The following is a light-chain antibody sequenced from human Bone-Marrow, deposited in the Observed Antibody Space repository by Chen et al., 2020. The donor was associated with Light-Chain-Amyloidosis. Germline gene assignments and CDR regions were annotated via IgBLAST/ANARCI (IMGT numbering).Light chain of an antibody. CDR1: SRDVGGDNH. Sequence: QSALTQPASVSGSPGQSITISCTGTSRDVGGDNHVSWYQQHPDKAPKLMIYEVTNRPSWVPDRFSGSKSDNTASLTIAGLQTEDEAGDFCSSDAITDTLVFGSGTRVPVL. J-gene: IGLJ1*01. V-gene: IGLV2-14*01. CDR3: SSDAITDTLV. CDR2: EVT.